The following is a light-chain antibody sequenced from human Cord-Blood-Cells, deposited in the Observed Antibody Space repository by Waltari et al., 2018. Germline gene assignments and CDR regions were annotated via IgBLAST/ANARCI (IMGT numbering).Light chain of an antibody. Sequence: LSPGERATLSCRASQRVSSSYLAWYQQKPGQAPRLLIYGASSRATGIPDRFSGSGSGTDFTLTISRLEPEDFAVYYCQQYGSSPLTFGGGTKVEIK. CDR2: GAS. CDR3: QQYGSSPLT. V-gene: IGKV3-20*01. J-gene: IGKJ4*01. CDR1: QRVSSSY.